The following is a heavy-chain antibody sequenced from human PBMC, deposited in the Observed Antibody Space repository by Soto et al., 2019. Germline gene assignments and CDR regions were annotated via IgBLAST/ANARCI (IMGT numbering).Heavy chain of an antibody. CDR3: AHRILRTVFGLVTTTAIYFDF. J-gene: IGHJ4*02. V-gene: IGHV2-5*02. CDR1: GFSLTTSGVG. Sequence: QITLNESGPTVVKPAETLTLTCTFSGFSLTTSGVGVGWIRQSPGKAPEWLALLYWDDDKRYSASLKSRHTITKDTSKNQVVLTMASVDPADTATYYCAHRILRTVFGLVTTTAIYFDFWGQGTPVVVSS. D-gene: IGHD3-3*01. CDR2: LYWDDDK.